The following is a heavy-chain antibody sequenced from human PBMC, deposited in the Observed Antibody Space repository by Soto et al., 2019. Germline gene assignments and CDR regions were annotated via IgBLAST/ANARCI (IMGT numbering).Heavy chain of an antibody. V-gene: IGHV3-48*02. D-gene: IGHD3-9*01. J-gene: IGHJ4*02. Sequence: VGSLRLSCVASVFDFNTYSMNCVRHSPGKGLEWLAFINGRGNTIYYADSVKGRLTVSRDNAKSSLYLQMNSLRDEDTAVYFCAARRQYDLLTGYYGFEYLGQGSLVIVSS. CDR3: AARRQYDLLTGYYGFEY. CDR2: INGRGNTI. CDR1: VFDFNTYS.